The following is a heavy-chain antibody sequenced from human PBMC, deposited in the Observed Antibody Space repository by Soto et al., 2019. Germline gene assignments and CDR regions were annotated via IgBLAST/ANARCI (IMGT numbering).Heavy chain of an antibody. CDR3: TGSTPGGMDV. CDR2: VNSKASYYAT. D-gene: IGHD2-15*01. V-gene: IGHV3-73*01. CDR1: GFTFSGSA. Sequence: EVQLVESGGGLVQPGGSLKLSCAASGFTFSGSAIHWVRQASGKGLEWVGRVNSKASYYATTYPASVRGRFTISRDDSKNTAYLQMNSLKTEDTAVYYCTGSTPGGMDVWGQGTTVNVSS. J-gene: IGHJ6*02.